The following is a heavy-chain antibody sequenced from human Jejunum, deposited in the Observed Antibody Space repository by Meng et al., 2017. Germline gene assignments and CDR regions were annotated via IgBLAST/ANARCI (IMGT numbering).Heavy chain of an antibody. CDR1: GGSISSDDYY. Sequence: QVQLQESGPGLVKPSQTLSLPCTVSGGSISSDDYYWLWLRQPPGKGLELIGYILYIGSAFYHPALKSRATVSVDTSKNQFSLELKSVTAADTALYYCARERWEDYESRGFDSWGQGTLVTVSS. D-gene: IGHD3-22*01. J-gene: IGHJ4*02. CDR2: ILYIGSA. CDR3: ARERWEDYESRGFDS. V-gene: IGHV4-30-4*01.